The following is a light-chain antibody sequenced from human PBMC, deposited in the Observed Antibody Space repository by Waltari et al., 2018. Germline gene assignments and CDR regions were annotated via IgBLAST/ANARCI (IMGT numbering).Light chain of an antibody. Sequence: AIRITQSPSSLSASTGDRVTITCRVSQGMSTYLAWHQQKPGKAPKLLIYAASTLQREVPARFSGRGSGTDFTLTISCLQSEDFATYYCQQYYSHPRTFGQGTKVEI. CDR3: QQYYSHPRT. CDR2: AAS. CDR1: QGMSTY. V-gene: IGKV1-8*01. J-gene: IGKJ1*01.